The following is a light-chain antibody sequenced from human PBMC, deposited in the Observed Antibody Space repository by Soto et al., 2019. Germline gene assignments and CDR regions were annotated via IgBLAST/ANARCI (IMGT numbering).Light chain of an antibody. CDR1: SNDVGRYNQ. Sequence: QSVLTQPASVSGSPGQSITISCTGSSNDVGRYNQVSWYQQHPGKAPKVMIYEGSQRPSGVSNRFPGSKSGNTASLTISGLQAEDEADYYCCSYVGSTTYVFGTGTKVTVL. CDR3: CSYVGSTTYV. J-gene: IGLJ1*01. CDR2: EGS. V-gene: IGLV2-23*01.